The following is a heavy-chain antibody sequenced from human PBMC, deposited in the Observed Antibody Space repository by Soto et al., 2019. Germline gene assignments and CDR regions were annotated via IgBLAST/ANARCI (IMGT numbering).Heavy chain of an antibody. CDR1: GDSVSSNSAA. D-gene: IGHD6-13*01. Sequence: SQTLSLACAISGDSVSSNSAAWNWIRQSPSRGLEWLGRTYYRSKWYNDYAVSVKSRITINPDTSKNQFSLQLNSVTPEDTAVYYCARDKEAAGKYYYYYYGMDVWGQGTTVTVSS. CDR2: TYYRSKWYN. CDR3: ARDKEAAGKYYYYYYGMDV. V-gene: IGHV6-1*01. J-gene: IGHJ6*02.